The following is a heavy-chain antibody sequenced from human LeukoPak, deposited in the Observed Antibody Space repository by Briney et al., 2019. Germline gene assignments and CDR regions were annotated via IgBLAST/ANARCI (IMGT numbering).Heavy chain of an antibody. CDR2: TDYEGGTT. V-gene: IGHV3-74*01. CDR1: GFTFSSHW. D-gene: IGHD1/OR15-1a*01. CDR3: ARNNWGIDY. J-gene: IGHJ4*01. Sequence: GGSLRLSCVASGFTFSSHWMHWVRQVPGKGLVWVSRTDYEGGTTDYADSVEGRFTISRDNARNTLYLQMNNLRAEDTAIYYCARNNWGIDYWGLGTLVTVSS.